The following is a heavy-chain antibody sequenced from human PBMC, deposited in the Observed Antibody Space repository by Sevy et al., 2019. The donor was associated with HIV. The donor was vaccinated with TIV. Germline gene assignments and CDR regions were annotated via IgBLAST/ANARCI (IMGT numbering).Heavy chain of an antibody. Sequence: SETLSLTCTVSGGSISSYYWSWIRQPPGKGLEWIGYIYYSGSTNYNPSLKSRVTISVDTSKNQFSRRLSSVTAADTAVYYCARDTFMVRGGDYYYGMDVWGQGTTVTVSS. CDR2: IYYSGST. J-gene: IGHJ6*02. CDR1: GGSISSYY. D-gene: IGHD3-10*01. CDR3: ARDTFMVRGGDYYYGMDV. V-gene: IGHV4-59*13.